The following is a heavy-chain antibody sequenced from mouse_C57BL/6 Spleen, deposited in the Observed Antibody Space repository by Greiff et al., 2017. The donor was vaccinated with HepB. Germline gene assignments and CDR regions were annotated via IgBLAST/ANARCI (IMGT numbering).Heavy chain of an antibody. D-gene: IGHD1-1*01. CDR3: AREEYGSSYGDY. V-gene: IGHV1-81*01. CDR2: IYPRSGNT. J-gene: IGHJ2*01. CDR1: GYTFTSYG. Sequence: QVQLKESGAELARPGASVKLSCKASGYTFTSYGISWVKQRTGQGLEWIGEIYPRSGNTYYNEKFKGKATLTADKSSSTAYMELRSLTSEDSAVYFCAREEYGSSYGDYWGQGTTLTVSS.